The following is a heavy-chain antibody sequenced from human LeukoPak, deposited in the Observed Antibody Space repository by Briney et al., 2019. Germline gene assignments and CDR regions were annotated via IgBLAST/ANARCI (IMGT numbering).Heavy chain of an antibody. CDR2: ISNDGNNK. Sequence: GGSLRLSYAASGFPFSSYGMHWVRQAPGKGLEWVAAISNDGNNKFYADSVKGRFTISRDNSKNTLYLQMNSLRAEDTAVYYCAKGTRDSGWYLYYFDYWGQGTLVTVSS. CDR1: GFPFSSYG. J-gene: IGHJ4*02. D-gene: IGHD6-19*01. CDR3: AKGTRDSGWYLYYFDY. V-gene: IGHV3-30*18.